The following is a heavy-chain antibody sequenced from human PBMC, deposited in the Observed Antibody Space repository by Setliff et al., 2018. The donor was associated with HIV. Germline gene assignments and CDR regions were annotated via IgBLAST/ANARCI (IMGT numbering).Heavy chain of an antibody. CDR1: GGSISTSY. D-gene: IGHD2-15*01. CDR3: AREHCSGGSCNGFDI. CDR2: IYISGTT. Sequence: ETLSLTCTVSGGSISTSYWNWIRQPPGKGLEWIAYIYISGTTNYNPSLKRRVTISLDTSRHQFSLKLGSVTAADTAMYYCAREHCSGGSCNGFDIWGQGTMVTVSS. J-gene: IGHJ3*02. V-gene: IGHV4-4*09.